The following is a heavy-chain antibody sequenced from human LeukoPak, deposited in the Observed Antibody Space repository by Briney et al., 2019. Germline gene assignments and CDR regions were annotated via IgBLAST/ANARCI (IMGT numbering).Heavy chain of an antibody. Sequence: GASVKVSCKASGYTFTSYGISWVRQAPGQGLEWMGWISAYNGNTNYAQKPQGRVTMTTDTSTSTAYMELRSLRSDDTAVYYCARVVNYYDSSGYHTYFDYWGQGTLVTVSS. CDR1: GYTFTSYG. V-gene: IGHV1-18*01. CDR3: ARVVNYYDSSGYHTYFDY. D-gene: IGHD3-22*01. CDR2: ISAYNGNT. J-gene: IGHJ4*02.